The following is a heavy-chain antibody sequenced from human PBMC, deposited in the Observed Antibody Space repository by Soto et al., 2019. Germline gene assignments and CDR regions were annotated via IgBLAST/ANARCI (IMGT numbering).Heavy chain of an antibody. J-gene: IGHJ4*02. CDR1: GFTFSNAW. D-gene: IGHD5-18*01. CDR3: TSDVDTAMGVDY. CDR2: IKSKTDGGTT. Sequence: EVQLVESGGGLVKPGGSLRLSCAASGFTFSNAWMSWVRQAPGKGLEWVGRIKSKTDGGTTDYAAPVKGRFTISRDDLKNTLYLQMNSLKTEDTAVYYCTSDVDTAMGVDYWGQGTLVTVSS. V-gene: IGHV3-15*01.